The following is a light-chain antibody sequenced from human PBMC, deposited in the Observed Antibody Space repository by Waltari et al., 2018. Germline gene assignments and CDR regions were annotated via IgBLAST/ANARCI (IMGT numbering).Light chain of an antibody. CDR3: QQYHNWPPRWT. J-gene: IGKJ1*01. CDR2: SLS. CDR1: QSLLNSADGFTY. V-gene: IGKV2-40*01. Sequence: DIVMTQTPLSLPVTPGEPASIPCASSQSLLNSADGFTYLDWFLQKPGQSPQLLIYSLSYRASGVPDRFSGGGSGTEFTLTISSLQSEDFAVYYCQQYHNWPPRWTFGQGTKVEIK.